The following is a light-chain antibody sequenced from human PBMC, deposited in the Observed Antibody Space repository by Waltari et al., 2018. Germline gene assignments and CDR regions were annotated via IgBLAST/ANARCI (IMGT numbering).Light chain of an antibody. Sequence: DIVMTQSPDSLAVSLGERATIHCKSSQSVLYSSNNKNYLAWYQLKPGQPPNLLIYWASTRESGVPDRFSGSGSGTDFTLTINSLQAEDVAVYYCQQYYGSPLTFGGGTKVEIK. CDR1: QSVLYSSNNKNY. CDR3: QQYYGSPLT. CDR2: WAS. V-gene: IGKV4-1*01. J-gene: IGKJ4*01.